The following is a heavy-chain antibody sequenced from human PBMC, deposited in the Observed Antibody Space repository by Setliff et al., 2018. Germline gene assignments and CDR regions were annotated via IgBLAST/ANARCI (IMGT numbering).Heavy chain of an antibody. CDR2: INPSSGAT. V-gene: IGHV1-2*06. CDR3: ARDGGGDSDAFDI. Sequence: ASVKVSCKASGYTFTGYYMYWVRQAPGQGLEWMGRINPSSGATIYAQKFQGRATMTSDTSISTAYMELGRLRSDDTAVYFCARDGGGDSDAFDIWGQGTMVTVPS. D-gene: IGHD3-16*01. J-gene: IGHJ3*02. CDR1: GYTFTGYY.